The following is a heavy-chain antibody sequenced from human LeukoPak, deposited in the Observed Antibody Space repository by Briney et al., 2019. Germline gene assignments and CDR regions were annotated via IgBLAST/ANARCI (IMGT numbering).Heavy chain of an antibody. V-gene: IGHV1-2*04. J-gene: IGHJ4*02. CDR3: ARDLGSGWYELDY. CDR2: INPNSGGT. Sequence: GASVKVSCKASGYTFTGYYMHWVRQAPGQGLEWMGWINPNSGGTNYAQKFQGWVTMTRDTSISTAYMELSRLRSDDTAVYYCARDLGSGWYELDYWGREPWSPPPQ. CDR1: GYTFTGYY. D-gene: IGHD6-19*01.